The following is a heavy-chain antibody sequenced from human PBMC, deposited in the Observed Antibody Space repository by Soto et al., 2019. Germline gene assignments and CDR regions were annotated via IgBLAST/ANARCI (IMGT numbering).Heavy chain of an antibody. CDR3: AKGGRQWLVTSDFNY. Sequence: VQLVESGGGVVQPGRSLRLSCAASGFTFSDYAMHWVRQAPGKGLEWVAVVSHDGRTTHYADSVKGRFTISRDSSKNTVSLEMTSLRYEDTAVYYCAKGGRQWLVTSDFNYWGQGALVTVSS. CDR1: GFTFSDYA. D-gene: IGHD6-19*01. CDR2: VSHDGRTT. J-gene: IGHJ4*02. V-gene: IGHV3-30*18.